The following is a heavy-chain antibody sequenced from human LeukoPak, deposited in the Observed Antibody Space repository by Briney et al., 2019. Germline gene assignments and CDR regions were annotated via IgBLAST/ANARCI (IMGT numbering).Heavy chain of an antibody. Sequence: SGGSLRLSCAASGLTFTSHGFHWVRQAPGRGLEWLTFISLDGSRKSYADSVKGRFTFSRDDSKNTLYLEKNSLRAEDTATYYCARDRAVSWLDSWGLGTLVTVSS. CDR1: GLTFTSHG. D-gene: IGHD3-10*01. J-gene: IGHJ5*01. V-gene: IGHV3-33*05. CDR3: ARDRAVSWLDS. CDR2: ISLDGSRK.